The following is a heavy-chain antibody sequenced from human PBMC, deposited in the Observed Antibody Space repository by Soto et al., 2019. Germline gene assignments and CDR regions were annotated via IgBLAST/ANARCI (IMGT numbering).Heavy chain of an antibody. CDR3: ARDPLWGTAMVLWYFDL. Sequence: QVQLVESGGGVVQPGRSLRLSCAASGFTFNSYAMHWVRQAPGKGLEWVAIISYDGSNKYYADSVKGRFTISRDNSKNTLYLQMNSLRAGDTAVYYCARDPLWGTAMVLWYFDLWGRGTLVTVSS. CDR2: ISYDGSNK. J-gene: IGHJ2*01. D-gene: IGHD5-18*01. CDR1: GFTFNSYA. V-gene: IGHV3-30-3*01.